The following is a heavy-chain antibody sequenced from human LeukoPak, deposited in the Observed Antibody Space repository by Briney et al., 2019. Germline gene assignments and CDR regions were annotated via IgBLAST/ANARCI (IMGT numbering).Heavy chain of an antibody. V-gene: IGHV4-4*02. CDR1: GGSTSSSNW. J-gene: IGHJ4*02. CDR3: ARDRGTPDYYDTSGYDY. Sequence: PSETLSLTSAVSGGSTSSSNWWSWVRQPPGKGLEWIGEIYHSGSTNYNPSLKSRVTISVDKSKNQFSLKLSSVTAADTAVYYCARDRGTPDYYDTSGYDYWGQGTLVTVSS. D-gene: IGHD3-22*01. CDR2: IYHSGST.